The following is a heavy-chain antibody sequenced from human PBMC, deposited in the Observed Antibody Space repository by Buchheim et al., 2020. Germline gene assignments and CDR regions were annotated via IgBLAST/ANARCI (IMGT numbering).Heavy chain of an antibody. Sequence: QARLVESGGGVVQPGRSLRLSCAASGFTFSSYGMHWVRQAPGKGLEWVAVILYDGSNKYYADSVKGRFTISRDSSKNTVYLQMNSLRAEDTAVYYCAKRGEEQWLNYYFDYWGQGTL. CDR2: ILYDGSNK. J-gene: IGHJ4*02. D-gene: IGHD6-19*01. CDR1: GFTFSSYG. V-gene: IGHV3-33*06. CDR3: AKRGEEQWLNYYFDY.